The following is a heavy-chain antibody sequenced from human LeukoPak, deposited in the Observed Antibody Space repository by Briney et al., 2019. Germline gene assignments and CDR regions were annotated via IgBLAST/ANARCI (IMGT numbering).Heavy chain of an antibody. D-gene: IGHD3-16*02. Sequence: PGGSLRLSCAASGFTFSSYGMSWVRQAPGKGLEWVSAISGSGGSTYYADSVKGRFTISRDNSKNTLYLQMNSLRAEDTAVYYCVMIDWGSYRFGFCDYWGQGILVTVSS. V-gene: IGHV3-23*01. CDR2: ISGSGGST. CDR1: GFTFSSYG. CDR3: VMIDWGSYRFGFCDY. J-gene: IGHJ4*02.